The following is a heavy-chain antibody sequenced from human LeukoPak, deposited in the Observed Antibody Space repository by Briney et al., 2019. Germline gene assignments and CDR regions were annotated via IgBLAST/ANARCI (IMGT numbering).Heavy chain of an antibody. CDR1: GYTFTSYD. Sequence: ASVKVSCKASGYTFTSYDINWVRQATGQGLEWMGWMNPNSGNTGYAQKFQGRVTMTRNTSISTAYMGLSSLRSEDTAVYYCARGQDNLWFGEFGYWGQGTLVTVSS. J-gene: IGHJ4*02. D-gene: IGHD3-10*01. CDR3: ARGQDNLWFGEFGY. CDR2: MNPNSGNT. V-gene: IGHV1-8*01.